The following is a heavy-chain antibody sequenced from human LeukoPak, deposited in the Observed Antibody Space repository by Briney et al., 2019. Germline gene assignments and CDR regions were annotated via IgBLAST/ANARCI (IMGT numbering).Heavy chain of an antibody. CDR1: GFTFDDYA. V-gene: IGHV3-43D*03. Sequence: PGGPLRLSCAASGFTFDDYAMHWVRQAPGKGLEWVSLISWDGGSTYYADSVKGRFTISRDNSKNSLYLQMNSLRAEDTALYYCAKDGGWFGELDWGQGTLVTVSS. D-gene: IGHD3-10*01. CDR2: ISWDGGST. J-gene: IGHJ4*02. CDR3: AKDGGWFGELD.